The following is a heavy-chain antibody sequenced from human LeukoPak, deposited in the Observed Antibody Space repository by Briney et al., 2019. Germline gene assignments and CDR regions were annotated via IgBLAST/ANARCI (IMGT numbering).Heavy chain of an antibody. Sequence: RRGGWVRLSWAACGFTFSSYWMHWVRQAPGKGLVWVSRINSDGSSTSYADSVKGRFTISRDNAKNTLYLQMNSLRAEDTAVYYCARVGYCSSTSCFGWGQGTLVTVSS. CDR2: INSDGSST. CDR1: GFTFSSYW. CDR3: ARVGYCSSTSCFG. J-gene: IGHJ4*02. D-gene: IGHD2-2*01. V-gene: IGHV3-74*01.